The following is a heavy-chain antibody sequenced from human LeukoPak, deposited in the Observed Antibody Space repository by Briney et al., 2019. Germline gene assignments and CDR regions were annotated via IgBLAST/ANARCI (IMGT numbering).Heavy chain of an antibody. J-gene: IGHJ4*02. CDR2: IYSGGST. D-gene: IGHD2-2*01. Sequence: PGGSLRLSCAASRFTVSSNYMSWVRQAPGKGLEWVSVIYSGGSTYYADSVKDRFTISRDNSKETLYLQMNSLRAEDTAVYYCARVSVSFNMPFDYWGQGTLVTVSS. CDR1: RFTVSSNY. V-gene: IGHV3-66*01. CDR3: ARVSVSFNMPFDY.